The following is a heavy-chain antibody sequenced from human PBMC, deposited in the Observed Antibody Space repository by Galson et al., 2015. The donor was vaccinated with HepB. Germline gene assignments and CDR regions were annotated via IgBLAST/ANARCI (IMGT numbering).Heavy chain of an antibody. D-gene: IGHD6-19*01. CDR2: ISAYNGNT. Sequence: SVKVSCKASGYTFTSYGISWVRQAPGQGLEWMGWISAYNGNTNYAQKLQGRVTMTTDTSTSTAYMELRSLRSDDTAVYYCARIIAVAGTGWFDPWGQGTLVTVSS. CDR1: GYTFTSYG. CDR3: ARIIAVAGTGWFDP. J-gene: IGHJ5*02. V-gene: IGHV1-18*01.